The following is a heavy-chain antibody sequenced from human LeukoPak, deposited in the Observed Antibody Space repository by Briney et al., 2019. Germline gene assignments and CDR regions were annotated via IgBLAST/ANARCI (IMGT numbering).Heavy chain of an antibody. CDR1: GFTFSSYG. V-gene: IGHV3-30*18. CDR3: AKDISAASYYYYGLDV. CDR2: ISYDGSNK. J-gene: IGHJ6*02. D-gene: IGHD2-15*01. Sequence: GGSLRLSCAASGFTFSSYGMHWVRQAPGKGLEWVAVISYDGSNKYYADSVKGRFTISRDNSKNTLYLQMSSLRAEDTAVYYCAKDISAASYYYYGLDVWGQGTTVTVSS.